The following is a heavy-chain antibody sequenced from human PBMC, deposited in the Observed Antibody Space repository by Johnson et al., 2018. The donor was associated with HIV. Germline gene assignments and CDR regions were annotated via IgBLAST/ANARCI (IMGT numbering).Heavy chain of an antibody. CDR2: IKQDGSEK. CDR3: AREAGSGSYSPWRPDAFDI. CDR1: GFIFSTYG. V-gene: IGHV3-7*03. J-gene: IGHJ3*02. Sequence: VQLVESGGGVVQPGRSLRLSCAASGFIFSTYGIHWVRQAPGKGLEWVANIKQDGSEKYYVDSVKGRFTISRDNAKNSLYLQMNSLRAEDTALYYCAREAGSGSYSPWRPDAFDIWGQGTMVTVSS. D-gene: IGHD3-10*01.